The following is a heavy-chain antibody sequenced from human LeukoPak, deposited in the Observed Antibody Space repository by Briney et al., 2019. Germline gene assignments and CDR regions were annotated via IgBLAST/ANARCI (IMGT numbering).Heavy chain of an antibody. J-gene: IGHJ5*02. CDR3: ARAHLIAAAGYNWFDP. CDR1: GYTFTAFY. V-gene: IGHV1-2*02. CDR2: INPNRGAT. Sequence: ASVKVSCKASGYTFTAFYMHWVRQAPGQGPEWIRWINPNRGATNHAQKYQGRDTMPRDTSISTAYMELSRLRSDDTAVYYCARAHLIAAAGYNWFDPWGQGTLVTVSS. D-gene: IGHD6-13*01.